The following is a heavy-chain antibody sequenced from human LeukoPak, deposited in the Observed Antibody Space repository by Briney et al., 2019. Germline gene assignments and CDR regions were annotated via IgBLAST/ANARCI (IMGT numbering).Heavy chain of an antibody. Sequence: GGSLRLSCVASGFTFSNYAMGWVRQAPGKGLEWVSGIGGDSIFYTDSVRGRFTISRDNSKNTLSLQMNSLRADDTAVYYCVKELAAVGSPAFDSWGQGIVVTVSS. V-gene: IGHV3-23*01. D-gene: IGHD6-13*01. CDR1: GFTFSNYA. CDR2: IGGDSI. J-gene: IGHJ4*02. CDR3: VKELAAVGSPAFDS.